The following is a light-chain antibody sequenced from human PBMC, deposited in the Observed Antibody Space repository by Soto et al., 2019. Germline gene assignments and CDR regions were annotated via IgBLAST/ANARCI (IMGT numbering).Light chain of an antibody. CDR1: PGINHY. CDR2: DSS. V-gene: IGKV1-33*01. CDR3: QHYDHVPLS. J-gene: IGKJ4*01. Sequence: DIQMTQSPSSLSASVGDRVTITCQASPGINHYLNWYQQKPGKAPKLLIYDSSNLKTGVPSRFSGSGSETDFTLTITSLQPDDVATYYCQHYDHVPLSFGGGTKVEIK.